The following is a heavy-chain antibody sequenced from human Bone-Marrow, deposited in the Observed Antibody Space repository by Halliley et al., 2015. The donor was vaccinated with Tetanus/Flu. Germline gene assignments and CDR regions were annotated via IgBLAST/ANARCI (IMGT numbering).Heavy chain of an antibody. Sequence: LGWLAGIYWDDDKRYSPSLKSRLTIPKDTSKNQVVLTMPNVDPVDTATYYCARSRVDPYNWFDPWGQGTLVTVSS. D-gene: IGHD3-9*01. CDR2: IYWDDDK. CDR3: ARSRVDPYNWFDP. J-gene: IGHJ5*02. V-gene: IGHV2-5*02.